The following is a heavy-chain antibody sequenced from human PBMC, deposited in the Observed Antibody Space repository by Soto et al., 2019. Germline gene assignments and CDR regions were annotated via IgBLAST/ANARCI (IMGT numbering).Heavy chain of an antibody. CDR1: GFTFSSYG. Sequence: GGSLRLSCAASGFTFSSYGMHWVRQAPGKGLEWVAVISYDGSNKYYADSVKGRFTISRDNSKNTLYLQMNSLRAEDTAVYYCARGSPVLPFDYWGQGTLVTVSS. V-gene: IGHV3-30*03. J-gene: IGHJ4*02. CDR2: ISYDGSNK. CDR3: ARGSPVLPFDY.